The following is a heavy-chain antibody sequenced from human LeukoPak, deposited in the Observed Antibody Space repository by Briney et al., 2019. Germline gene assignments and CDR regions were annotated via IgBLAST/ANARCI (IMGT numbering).Heavy chain of an antibody. CDR2: INSDGSST. J-gene: IGHJ1*01. CDR1: GFTFSSYW. D-gene: IGHD1-26*01. CDR3: ARGGGSYLFQH. V-gene: IGHV3-74*01. Sequence: GGSLRLSCAASGFTFSSYWMHWVRQAPGKGLVWVSRINSDGSSTSYADSVKGRFTISRDNAKNALYLQMNSLRAEDTAVYYCARGGGSYLFQHWGQGTLVTVSS.